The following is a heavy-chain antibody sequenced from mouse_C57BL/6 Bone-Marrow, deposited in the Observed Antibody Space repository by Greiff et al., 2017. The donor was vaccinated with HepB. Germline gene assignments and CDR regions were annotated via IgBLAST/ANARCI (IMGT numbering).Heavy chain of an antibody. J-gene: IGHJ4*01. V-gene: IGHV1-82*01. Sequence: VMLVESGPELVKPGASVKISCKASGYAFSSSWMNWVKQRPGKGLEWIGRIYPGDGDTNYNGKFKGKATLTADKSSSTAYMQLSSLTSEDSAVYFCARTIYYYGSSYFYYAMDYWGQGTSVTVSS. D-gene: IGHD1-1*01. CDR1: GYAFSSSW. CDR2: IYPGDGDT. CDR3: ARTIYYYGSSYFYYAMDY.